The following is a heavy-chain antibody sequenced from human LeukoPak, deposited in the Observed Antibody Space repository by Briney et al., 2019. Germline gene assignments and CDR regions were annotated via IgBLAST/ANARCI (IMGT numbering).Heavy chain of an antibody. V-gene: IGHV3-74*01. J-gene: IGHJ4*02. CDR2: INSDGSST. D-gene: IGHD3-3*01. CDR1: GFTFSSFW. Sequence: GGSLRLSCAASGFTFSSFWVHWVRQAPGKGLVWVSGINSDGSSTTYPDSVKGRFTISRDNAKNTLYLQMNSLRPEDTAVYYCAKVWSAYYFDSWGQGTLVTVSS. CDR3: AKVWSAYYFDS.